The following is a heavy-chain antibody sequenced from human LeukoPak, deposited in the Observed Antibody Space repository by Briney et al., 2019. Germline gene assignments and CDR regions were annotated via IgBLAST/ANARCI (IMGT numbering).Heavy chain of an antibody. D-gene: IGHD3-16*01. CDR1: GYTFTAYF. CDR3: ARNGRGTYDY. Sequence: ASVTVSCKTSGYTFTAYFFHWVRHAPGHGLEWMGWINPNSGGTKYAQKFQGRVTMTRDTSISTTYMELSRPSSDDTAVYYCARNGRGTYDYWGQGTLVTVSS. J-gene: IGHJ4*02. V-gene: IGHV1-2*02. CDR2: INPNSGGT.